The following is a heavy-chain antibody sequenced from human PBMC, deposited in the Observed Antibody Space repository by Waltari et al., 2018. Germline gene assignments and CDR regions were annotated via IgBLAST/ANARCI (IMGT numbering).Heavy chain of an antibody. Sequence: EVQLLESGGGLVQPGGSLRLSCAASGFTFSSYAMSWVRQAPGKGLEWVSVNSSGGSGTYYADSGKGRFTSSRDKSKNTLYLQMNSLRAEDTAVYYCAKGWRCWSGSRTFDIWGQGTMVTVSS. CDR1: GFTFSSYA. D-gene: IGHD3-3*01. CDR3: AKGWRCWSGSRTFDI. CDR2: NSSGGSGT. J-gene: IGHJ3*02. V-gene: IGHV3-23*03.